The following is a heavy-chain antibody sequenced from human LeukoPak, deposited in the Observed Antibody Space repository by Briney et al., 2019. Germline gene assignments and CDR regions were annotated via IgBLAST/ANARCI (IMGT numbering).Heavy chain of an antibody. V-gene: IGHV3-53*01. Sequence: PGGSLRLSCAVSELTVSSTYMSWVRQAPGKGLEWVSLMYSFGNTYYADSVKGRFTISRDNSKNTLYLQMNSLRAEDTALYYCARGKPVTGTPDYYSYGMDVWGQGTMVTVSS. CDR1: ELTVSSTY. CDR2: MYSFGNT. D-gene: IGHD1-20*01. CDR3: ARGKPVTGTPDYYSYGMDV. J-gene: IGHJ6*02.